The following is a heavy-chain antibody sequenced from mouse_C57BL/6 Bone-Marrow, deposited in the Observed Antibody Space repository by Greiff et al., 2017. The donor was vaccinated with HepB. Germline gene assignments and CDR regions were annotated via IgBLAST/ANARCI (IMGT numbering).Heavy chain of an antibody. CDR1: GYTFTDYY. CDR2: IFPGSGST. V-gene: IGHV1-75*01. Sequence: VQLQQSGPELVKPGASVKISCKASGYTFTDYYINWVKQRPGQGLEWIGWIFPGSGSTYYNEKFKSKATLTVDKSSSTAYMQLSSLTSEDSAVYYCASGGYYYCDYWGQGTTLTVSS. D-gene: IGHD2-3*01. J-gene: IGHJ2*01. CDR3: ASGGYYYCDY.